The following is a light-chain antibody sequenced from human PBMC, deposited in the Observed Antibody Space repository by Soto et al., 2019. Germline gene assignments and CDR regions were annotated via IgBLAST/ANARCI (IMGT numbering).Light chain of an antibody. J-gene: IGKJ4*02. V-gene: IGKV3-15*01. CDR1: QTVTSN. Sequence: EIVMTQSPVTLSVSPGERATLSCRASQTVTSNLPWYQQKPGQPPRLLIYGASTRATGLPARFSGSGSGTEFTLTISSLLSEDVAVYYCQQYHIWPSVTFGGGTKVDMK. CDR2: GAS. CDR3: QQYHIWPSVT.